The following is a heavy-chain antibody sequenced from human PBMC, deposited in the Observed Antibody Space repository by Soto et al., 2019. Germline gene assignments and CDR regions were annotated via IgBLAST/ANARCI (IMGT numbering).Heavy chain of an antibody. CDR3: ARILRGGNSGFAFDI. Sequence: QVQLQESGPGLVKPSETLSLTCSVSGGSISSNYWSWIRQPPGKGLECIGYIYYSGSSNYNPSLKSRVTISVDTSKNQFSLNLSSVTAADTAVYYCARILRGGNSGFAFDIWGQGTMVTVSS. CDR1: GGSISSNY. J-gene: IGHJ3*02. D-gene: IGHD2-21*02. V-gene: IGHV4-59*01. CDR2: IYYSGSS.